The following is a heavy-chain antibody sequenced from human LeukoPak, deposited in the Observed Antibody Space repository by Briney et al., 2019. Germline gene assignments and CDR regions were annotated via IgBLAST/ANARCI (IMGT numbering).Heavy chain of an antibody. Sequence: SETLSLTCTVSGGSISSGGYYWSWIRQHPGKGLEWIGYIYFSGSTYYNPSLKSRATISVDTSKNQFSLNLGSVTAADTAIYYCARRVLMSSTGVPDTWLDPWGQGTLVTVSS. V-gene: IGHV4-31*03. CDR1: GGSISSGGYY. CDR2: IYFSGST. D-gene: IGHD2-8*01. J-gene: IGHJ5*02. CDR3: ARRVLMSSTGVPDTWLDP.